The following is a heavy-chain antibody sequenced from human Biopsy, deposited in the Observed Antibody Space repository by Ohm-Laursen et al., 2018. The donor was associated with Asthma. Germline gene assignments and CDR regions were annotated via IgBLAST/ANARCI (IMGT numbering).Heavy chain of an antibody. D-gene: IGHD1-7*01. J-gene: IGHJ6*02. V-gene: IGHV1-69*13. CDR2: IIPIFGTA. CDR1: GGTSSSYA. Sequence: SVKVSCKASGGTSSSYAISWVRQAPGQGLEWMGGIIPIFGTANYAQKFQGRVTITADESTSTAYMELSSLRSEDTAVYYCARDPHNSYLASLRTKFNYYYYGMDVWGQGTTVTVSS. CDR3: ARDPHNSYLASLRTKFNYYYYGMDV.